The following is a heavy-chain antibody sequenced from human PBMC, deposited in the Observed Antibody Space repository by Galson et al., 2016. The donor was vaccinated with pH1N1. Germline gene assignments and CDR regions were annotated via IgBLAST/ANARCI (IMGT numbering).Heavy chain of an antibody. CDR2: IYPSGGT. Sequence: TLSLTCTVSGGSINSDNYYWSWIRQPAGKGQEWIGRIYPSGGTNYNPSLKSRVTISVDTSKNQFSLKLSSVTAADTAVYYCARDAAHSGTYYVAFDTWGQGTIVTVSS. V-gene: IGHV4-61*02. J-gene: IGHJ3*02. CDR1: GGSINSDNYY. CDR3: ARDAAHSGTYYVAFDT. D-gene: IGHD1-26*01.